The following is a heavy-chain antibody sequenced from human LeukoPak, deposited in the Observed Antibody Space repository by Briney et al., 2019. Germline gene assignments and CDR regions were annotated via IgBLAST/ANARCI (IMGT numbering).Heavy chain of an antibody. J-gene: IGHJ6*02. CDR1: GFTFSSSA. V-gene: IGHV3-23*01. CDR3: AKGNTILGEAINYYYYYGMDV. D-gene: IGHD3-3*01. Sequence: GGSLRLSCAASGFTFSSSAMTWVRQAPGKGLERVSGISGSGGSTYYADSVKGRFTISRDNSKNTLSLQMNSLRAEDTAVYYCAKGNTILGEAINYYYYYGMDVWGQGTTVTVSS. CDR2: ISGSGGST.